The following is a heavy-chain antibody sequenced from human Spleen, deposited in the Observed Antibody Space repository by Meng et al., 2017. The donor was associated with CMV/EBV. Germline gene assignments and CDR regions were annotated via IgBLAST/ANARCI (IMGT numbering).Heavy chain of an antibody. CDR2: ISGGGGST. CDR3: AKDTLWLNRFDP. Sequence: SCAASGFTFRSYSMNWVRQAPGKGLEWVSSISGGGGSTYYADSVRGRFTISRDNSKNTLYLQMNSLRADDTAVYYCAKDTLWLNRFDPWGQGTLVTVSS. J-gene: IGHJ5*02. CDR1: GFTFRSYS. D-gene: IGHD3-9*01. V-gene: IGHV3-23*01.